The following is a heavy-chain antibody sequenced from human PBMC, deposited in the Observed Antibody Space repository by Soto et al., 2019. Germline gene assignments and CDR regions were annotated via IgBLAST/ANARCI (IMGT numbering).Heavy chain of an antibody. D-gene: IGHD3-16*01. CDR3: ATFTFGRPFDT. CDR2: SSGSGCST. J-gene: IGHJ3*02. CDR1: GYTFNTYA. Sequence: GGSLRLSCAVSGYTFNTYAMSWVRQAPGQGLEWVSASSGSGCSTYYADSVKGRFSISSDSSKNTLFLQMNSLRADDTAVYFCATFTFGRPFDTWGQGTMVTVSS. V-gene: IGHV3-23*01.